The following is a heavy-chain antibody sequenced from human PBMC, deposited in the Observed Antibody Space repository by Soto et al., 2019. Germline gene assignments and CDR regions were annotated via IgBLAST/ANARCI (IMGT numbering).Heavy chain of an antibody. V-gene: IGHV4-61*01. CDR3: ARALAPYGDYGPDY. CDR1: GGSVSSGSYY. D-gene: IGHD4-17*01. Sequence: QVQLQESGPGLVKPSETLSLTCTVSGGSVSSGSYYWSWIRQPPGKGLEWIGYIYYSGSTNYNPSLTSRVTISVDTSKNQFSLKLSSVTAADTAVYYCARALAPYGDYGPDYWGQGTLVTVSS. CDR2: IYYSGST. J-gene: IGHJ4*02.